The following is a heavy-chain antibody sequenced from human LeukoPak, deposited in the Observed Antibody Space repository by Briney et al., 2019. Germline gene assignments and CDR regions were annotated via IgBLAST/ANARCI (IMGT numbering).Heavy chain of an antibody. CDR3: ARYSLVASGWHFDL. Sequence: SETLSLTCTVSGGSVSSGSYYWTWTRQPPGKGLEWIGYISYSGSSNYNPSLKSRVTMSVDTSKNQFSLKLSSVTAADAAVYYCARYSLVASGWHFDLWGRGTLVTVSS. J-gene: IGHJ2*01. CDR1: GGSVSSGSYY. D-gene: IGHD5-12*01. V-gene: IGHV4-61*01. CDR2: ISYSGSS.